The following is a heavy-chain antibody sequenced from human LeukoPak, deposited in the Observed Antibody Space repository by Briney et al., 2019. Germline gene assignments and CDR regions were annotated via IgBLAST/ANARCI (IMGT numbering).Heavy chain of an antibody. CDR3: ARMRGTYSSMMWFDP. D-gene: IGHD6-13*01. CDR2: IYSGGST. J-gene: IGHJ5*02. CDR1: GFTVSSNY. Sequence: GGSLRLSYAASGFTVSSNYMSWVRQAPGKGLEWVSVIYSGGSTYYADSVKGRFTISRDNSKNTLYLQMNSLRAEDTAVYYCARMRGTYSSMMWFDPWGQGTLVTVSS. V-gene: IGHV3-53*01.